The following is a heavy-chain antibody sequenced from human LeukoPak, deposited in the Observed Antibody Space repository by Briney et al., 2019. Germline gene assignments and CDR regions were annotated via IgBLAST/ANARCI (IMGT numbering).Heavy chain of an antibody. CDR2: IYTSGST. D-gene: IGHD4-17*01. V-gene: IGHV4-4*07. Sequence: PSETLSLTCTVSGGSISSYYWSWIRQPAGKGLEWIGRIYTSGSTNYNPSRKSRVTMSVDTSKNQFSLKLSSVTAADTAVYYCAREYGDYSLRRYDSWGQGTLVTVSS. CDR1: GGSISSYY. J-gene: IGHJ4*02. CDR3: AREYGDYSLRRYDS.